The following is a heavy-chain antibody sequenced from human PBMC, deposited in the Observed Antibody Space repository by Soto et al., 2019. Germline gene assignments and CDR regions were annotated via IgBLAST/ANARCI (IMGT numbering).Heavy chain of an antibody. D-gene: IGHD1-26*01. Sequence: EVQLVESGGGLVQPAGSLRLSCAASGFTFSSYDMHWVRQSTGEGLEWVSAIGTAGDTYYPGSVKGRFTISRENAKNSLYLQMNSMRAGDTAVYYCARAEGVSGSPDYWGQGTLVTVSS. CDR3: ARAEGVSGSPDY. V-gene: IGHV3-13*01. CDR1: GFTFSSYD. J-gene: IGHJ4*02. CDR2: IGTAGDT.